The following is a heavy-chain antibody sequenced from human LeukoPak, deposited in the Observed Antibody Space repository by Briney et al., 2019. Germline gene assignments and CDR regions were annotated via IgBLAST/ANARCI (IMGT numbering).Heavy chain of an antibody. CDR3: ARYHSGSYFGLPSNAFDI. J-gene: IGHJ3*02. CDR1: GGTFSSYA. D-gene: IGHD1-26*01. V-gene: IGHV1-69*13. CDR2: IIPIFGTA. Sequence: EASVNVSCKASGGTFSSYAISWVRQAPGQGLEWMGGIIPIFGTANYAQRFQGRVTITADESTSTAYMELSSLRSEDTAVYYCARYHSGSYFGLPSNAFDIWGQGTMVTVSS.